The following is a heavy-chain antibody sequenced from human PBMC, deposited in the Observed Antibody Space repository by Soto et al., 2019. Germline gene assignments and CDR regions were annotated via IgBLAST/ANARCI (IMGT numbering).Heavy chain of an antibody. V-gene: IGHV4-34*01. CDR1: CGCFSGYY. CDR2: INPSGST. J-gene: IGHJ4*01. CDR3: GRVSCDSSAYYGPYFDY. Sequence: PSETLSLTCAVYCGCFSGYYWSWLRKPPGKGLEWIGEINPSGSTNYNRSLKIRVTISVDTPKNQFSLQLGSXYAADTAVYYCGRVSCDSSAYYGPYFDYCGHGTPVTVCS. D-gene: IGHD3-22*01.